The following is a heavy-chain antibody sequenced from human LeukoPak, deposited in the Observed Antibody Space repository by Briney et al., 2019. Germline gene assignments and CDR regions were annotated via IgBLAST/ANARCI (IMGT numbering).Heavy chain of an antibody. CDR2: IIPIFGTA. V-gene: IGHV1-69*05. Sequence: ASVKVSCKASGGTFSSYAISWVRQAPGQGPEWMGGIIPIFGTANYAQKFQGRVTITTDESTSTAYMELSSLRSEDTAVYYCARDFPTYCGGDCYAFDIWGQGTMVTVSS. CDR3: ARDFPTYCGGDCYAFDI. D-gene: IGHD2-21*02. J-gene: IGHJ3*02. CDR1: GGTFSSYA.